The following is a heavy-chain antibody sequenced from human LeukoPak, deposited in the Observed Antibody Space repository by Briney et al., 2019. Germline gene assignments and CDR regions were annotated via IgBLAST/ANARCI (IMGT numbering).Heavy chain of an antibody. V-gene: IGHV1-3*01. CDR3: ARGPRAAADDY. CDR2: INPANGIT. D-gene: IGHD6-13*01. Sequence: ASVKVSCKASGYTFTSYAIHWVRQAPGQRLEWMGWINPANGITKYSQKFQGRVTITRDTSASTAYMELSSLTSEDTAVYYCARGPRAAADDYWGQGTLVTVSS. J-gene: IGHJ4*02. CDR1: GYTFTSYA.